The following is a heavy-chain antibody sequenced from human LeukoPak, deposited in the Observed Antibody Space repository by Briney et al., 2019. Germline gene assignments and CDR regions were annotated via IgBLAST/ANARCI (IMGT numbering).Heavy chain of an antibody. CDR3: ARAAPKYCSGGSCSGTDY. CDR1: GYSISSGYY. Sequence: VKPSETLSLTCAVSGYSISSGYYWGWIRQPPGKGLEWIGSIYHSGSTYHNPSLKSRVTISVDTSKNQFSLKLSSVTAADTAVYYCARAAPKYCSGGSCSGTDYWGQGTLVTVSS. V-gene: IGHV4-38-2*01. J-gene: IGHJ4*02. D-gene: IGHD2-15*01. CDR2: IYHSGST.